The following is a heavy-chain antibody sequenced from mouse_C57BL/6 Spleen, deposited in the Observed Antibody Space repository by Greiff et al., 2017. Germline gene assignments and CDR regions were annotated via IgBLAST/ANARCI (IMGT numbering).Heavy chain of an antibody. CDR1: GYTFTDYA. D-gene: IGHD5-1*01. V-gene: IGHV1-15*01. Sequence: QVQLQQSGAELVRPGASVTLSCKASGYTFTDYAMHWVKQTPVHGLEWIGAIDPDTGGTAYHQKFKGKALLTAAKSSSTAYIELRSLTTEDSAVEYWSNARDYWGQGTSVTVSS. CDR3: SNARDY. CDR2: IDPDTGGT. J-gene: IGHJ4*01.